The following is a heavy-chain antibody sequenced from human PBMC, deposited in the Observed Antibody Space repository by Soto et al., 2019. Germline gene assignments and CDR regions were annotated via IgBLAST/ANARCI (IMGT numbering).Heavy chain of an antibody. D-gene: IGHD7-27*01. Sequence: SGGSLRLSCAASGFTLSNYWMTWVRQAPGKGLEWVANINKDGSQKNYVDSVKGRFTIARDNGQNSLSLQINSLRVEDTAVYYCVRELGLAYWGQGALVTSPQ. J-gene: IGHJ4*02. CDR1: GFTLSNYW. V-gene: IGHV3-7*03. CDR3: VRELGLAY. CDR2: INKDGSQK.